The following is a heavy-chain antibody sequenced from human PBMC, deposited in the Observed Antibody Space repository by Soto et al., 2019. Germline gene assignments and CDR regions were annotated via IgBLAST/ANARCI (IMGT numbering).Heavy chain of an antibody. CDR3: ARGIVGARQIDY. Sequence: QVQLQESGPGLVKPSQTLSLTCTVSGGSVSSGGYYWSWIRQHPGKGLEWIGYIYYSGSTYYNPSLRSRVTISVDTSKNQFSLELSSVTAADTAVYYCARGIVGARQIDYWGQGTLVTVSS. J-gene: IGHJ4*02. D-gene: IGHD1-26*01. V-gene: IGHV4-31*03. CDR1: GGSVSSGGYY. CDR2: IYYSGST.